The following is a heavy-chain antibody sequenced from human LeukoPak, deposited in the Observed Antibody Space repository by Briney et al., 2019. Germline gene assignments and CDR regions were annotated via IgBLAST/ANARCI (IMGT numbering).Heavy chain of an antibody. CDR1: GGSISSGDYY. Sequence: PSQTLSLTCTVSGGSISSGDYYWSWIRQPPGKGLEWIGYIYYSGSTYYNPSLKSRVTTSVDTSKNQFSLKLSSVTAADTAVYYCARDVDRYYYYYMDVWGKGTRSPSP. J-gene: IGHJ6*03. CDR3: ARDVDRYYYYYMDV. CDR2: IYYSGST. V-gene: IGHV4-30-4*08.